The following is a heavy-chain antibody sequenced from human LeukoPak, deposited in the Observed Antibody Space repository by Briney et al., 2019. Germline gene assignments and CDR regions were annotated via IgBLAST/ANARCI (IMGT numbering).Heavy chain of an antibody. J-gene: IGHJ5*02. V-gene: IGHV5-51*01. Sequence: GESLKISCKGSGYSFTTYWIAWVRQMPGKGLEWMGIIYPGDSDTRYSPSFQGQVTISADKSISTAYLQWCSLKASDTAMYYCARGGSGWYHWFDPWGQGTLVTVSS. D-gene: IGHD6-19*01. CDR1: GYSFTTYW. CDR2: IYPGDSDT. CDR3: ARGGSGWYHWFDP.